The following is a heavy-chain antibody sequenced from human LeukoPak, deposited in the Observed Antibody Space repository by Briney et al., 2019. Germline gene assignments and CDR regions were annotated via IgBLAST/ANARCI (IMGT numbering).Heavy chain of an antibody. D-gene: IGHD3-22*01. CDR1: GYTFTSYG. CDR2: ISAYNGNT. V-gene: IGHV1-18*01. Sequence: ASVKVSCKASGYTFTSYGISWVRQAPVQGLEWMGWISAYNGNTNYAQKLQGRVTMTTDTSTSTAYMELRSLRSDDTAVYYCARDGDYYDSSGYPIVLDYWGQGTLVTVSS. CDR3: ARDGDYYDSSGYPIVLDY. J-gene: IGHJ4*02.